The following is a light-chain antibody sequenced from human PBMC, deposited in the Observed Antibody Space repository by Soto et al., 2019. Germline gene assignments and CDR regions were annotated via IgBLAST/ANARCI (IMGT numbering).Light chain of an antibody. Sequence: QSALTQPASVSGSPGQSLTISCTRTSSEVGGCNYVSWYQQHPVKAPKLMIYDVTNRPSGVSDRFSGSKSGNTASLTISGLQAEDEADYYCSSYTSSSTPHVFGPGTKVTVL. V-gene: IGLV2-14*01. CDR1: SSEVGGCNY. J-gene: IGLJ1*01. CDR2: DVT. CDR3: SSYTSSSTPHV.